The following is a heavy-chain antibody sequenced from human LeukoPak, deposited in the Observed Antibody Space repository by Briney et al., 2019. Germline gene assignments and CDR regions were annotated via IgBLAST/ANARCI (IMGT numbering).Heavy chain of an antibody. CDR1: GYTFTSYY. Sequence: ASVKVSCKASGYTFTSYYMHWVRQAPGQGLEWMGIINPSGGSTSYAQKFQGRVTMTRDMSTSTVYMELSSLRSEDTVVYYCASEYYYDSSGPHYFDYWGQGTPVTVSS. V-gene: IGHV1-46*01. J-gene: IGHJ4*02. CDR2: INPSGGST. D-gene: IGHD3-22*01. CDR3: ASEYYYDSSGPHYFDY.